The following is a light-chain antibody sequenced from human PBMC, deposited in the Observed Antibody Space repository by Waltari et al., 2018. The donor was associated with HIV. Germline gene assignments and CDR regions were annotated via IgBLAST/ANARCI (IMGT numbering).Light chain of an antibody. J-gene: IGLJ3*02. CDR1: HSDFAALNL. CDR2: DVN. Sequence: QAALTQRASVSGSPGQSISFLRTGTHSDFAALNLVPWYQEHPGRVPKVINYDVNARPSGISPRFSGSQSGNSASLTISGLLPEDEADYYCCAYTVTNTWVFGGGTKVTVV. V-gene: IGLV2-23*02. CDR3: CAYTVTNTWV.